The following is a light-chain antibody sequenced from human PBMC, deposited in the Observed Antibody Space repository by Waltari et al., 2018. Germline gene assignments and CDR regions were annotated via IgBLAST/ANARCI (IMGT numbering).Light chain of an antibody. Sequence: IVLTQSPAPLSMSPRERATLSCRASQSVNKYLAWYQQRPGQAPRLLIYDASNRATGIPARFSGSRSGTDFTLTISSLEPEDFTVYYCQLRTNLMFTFGQGSKLEI. CDR3: QLRTNLMFT. CDR2: DAS. CDR1: QSVNKY. V-gene: IGKV3-11*01. J-gene: IGKJ2*01.